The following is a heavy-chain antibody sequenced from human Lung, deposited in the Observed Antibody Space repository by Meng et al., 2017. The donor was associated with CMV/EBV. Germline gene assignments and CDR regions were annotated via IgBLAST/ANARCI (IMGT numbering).Heavy chain of an antibody. D-gene: IGHD3-3*01. CDR2: IYNSGST. Sequence: GSLRLXXTVSGGSVSTSSSYWSWIRQPPGKGLEWIGFIYNSGSTNDNPSLKSRVTISVDTSKNQFSLKLTSVTVADTAVYYCARGFYDFWSGFGAVDYWGQGXLVTVSS. J-gene: IGHJ4*02. CDR1: GGSVSTSSSY. V-gene: IGHV4-61*01. CDR3: ARGFYDFWSGFGAVDY.